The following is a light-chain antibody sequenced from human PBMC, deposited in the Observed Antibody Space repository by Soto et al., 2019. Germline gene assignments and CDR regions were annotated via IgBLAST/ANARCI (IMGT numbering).Light chain of an antibody. CDR3: QTWGTGIQV. CDR2: LNSDGSH. Sequence: QSVLTQSPSASASLGASVKLTCTLSSGHSSYAIAWHQQQPEKGPRYLMKLNSDGSHSKGDGIPDRFSGSSSGAERYLTISSLQSDDEADYYCQTWGTGIQVFGGGTKVTVL. CDR1: SGHSSYA. V-gene: IGLV4-69*01. J-gene: IGLJ3*02.